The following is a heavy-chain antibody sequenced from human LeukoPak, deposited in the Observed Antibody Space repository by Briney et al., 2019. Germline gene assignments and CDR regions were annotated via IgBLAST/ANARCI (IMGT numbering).Heavy chain of an antibody. D-gene: IGHD3-16*01. CDR2: ISAYNGNT. V-gene: IGHV1-18*01. CDR3: ARDPRDDYVWASDY. CDR1: GYTFTSYG. J-gene: IGHJ4*02. Sequence: ASVKVSCKASGYTFTSYGISWVRQAPGQGLEWMGWISAYNGNTNYAQKLQGRVTMTTDTSTSTAYMELRSLRSDDTAVYYCARDPRDDYVWASDYWGQGTLVTVSA.